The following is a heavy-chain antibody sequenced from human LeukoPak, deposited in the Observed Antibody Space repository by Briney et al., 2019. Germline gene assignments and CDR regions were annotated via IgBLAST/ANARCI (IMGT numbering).Heavy chain of an antibody. CDR1: GGTFSSYA. V-gene: IGHV1-69*13. J-gene: IGHJ6*02. CDR2: IIPIFGTA. CDR3: ARGPIAAAGTEYYYYGMDV. Sequence: SVKVSCKASGGTFSSYAISWVRQAPGQGLEWMGGIIPIFGTANYAQKFQGRVMITADESTSTAYMELSSLRSEDTAVYYCARGPIAAAGTEYYYYGMDVWGQGTTVTVSS. D-gene: IGHD6-13*01.